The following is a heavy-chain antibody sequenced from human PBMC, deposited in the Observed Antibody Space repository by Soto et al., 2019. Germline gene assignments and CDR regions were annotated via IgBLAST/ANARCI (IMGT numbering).Heavy chain of an antibody. CDR3: AKGRQFRSYYAGAGHYND. V-gene: IGHV3-23*01. D-gene: IGHD3-9*01. Sequence: EVQLLESGGGLVQPGGSLRLTCVGSGFTFRNQDMRWVRQAPGKGLEWVSGISGRGGVTYYADSVKGRFTISRDNSKNTLYLQMKNLRANDTAVYYCAKGRQFRSYYAGAGHYNDWGQGTLVTVSS. CDR2: ISGRGGVT. CDR1: GFTFRNQD. J-gene: IGHJ4*02.